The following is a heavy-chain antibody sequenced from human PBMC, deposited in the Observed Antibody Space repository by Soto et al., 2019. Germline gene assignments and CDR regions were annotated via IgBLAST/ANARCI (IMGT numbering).Heavy chain of an antibody. V-gene: IGHV3-23*01. CDR3: AKDSGTMIVVVINYFDY. D-gene: IGHD3-22*01. Sequence: GGSLRLSCAASGFTFSSYAMSWVRQAPGKGLEWVSAISGSGGSTYYADSVKGRFTISRDNSKNTLYLQMNSLRAEDTAVYYCAKDSGTMIVVVINYFDYWGQGTLVTVSS. CDR2: ISGSGGST. CDR1: GFTFSSYA. J-gene: IGHJ4*02.